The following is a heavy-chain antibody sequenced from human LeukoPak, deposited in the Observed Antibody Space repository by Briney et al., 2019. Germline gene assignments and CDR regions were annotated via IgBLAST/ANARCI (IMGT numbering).Heavy chain of an antibody. CDR3: AFDYGDTLFDY. D-gene: IGHD4-17*01. CDR2: IIPIFGTA. Sequence: IXXVRQAPGQGLEWMGGIIPIFGTANYAQKFQGRVTITADESTSTAYMELSSLRSEDTAVYYCAFDYGDTLFDYWGQGTLVTVSS. V-gene: IGHV1-69*01. J-gene: IGHJ4*02.